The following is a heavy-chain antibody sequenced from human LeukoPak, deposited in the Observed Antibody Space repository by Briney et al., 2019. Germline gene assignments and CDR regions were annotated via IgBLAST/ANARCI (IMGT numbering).Heavy chain of an antibody. CDR2: IKQDGSEK. CDR3: ARVLRFLEWLPYYYYYGMDV. CDR1: GFTFSSYA. Sequence: SGGSLRLSCAASGFTFSSYAMSWVRQAPGKGLEWVANIKQDGSEKYYVDSVKGRFTISRDNAKNSLYLQMNSLRAEDTAVYYCARVLRFLEWLPYYYYYGMDVWGQGTTVTVSS. J-gene: IGHJ6*02. D-gene: IGHD3-3*01. V-gene: IGHV3-7*01.